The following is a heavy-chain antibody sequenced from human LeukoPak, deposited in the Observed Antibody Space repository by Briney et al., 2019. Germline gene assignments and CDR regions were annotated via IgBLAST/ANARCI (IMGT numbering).Heavy chain of an antibody. CDR1: GYTFTGYY. CDR2: INPNSGGT. Sequence: ASVKVSRKASGYTFTGYYMHWVRQAPGQGLEWMGWINPNSGGTNYAQKFQGRVTMTRDTSISTAYMELSRLRSDDTAVYYCARGGSTVTTENWFDPWGQGTLVTVSS. CDR3: ARGGSTVTTENWFDP. J-gene: IGHJ5*02. V-gene: IGHV1-2*02. D-gene: IGHD4-17*01.